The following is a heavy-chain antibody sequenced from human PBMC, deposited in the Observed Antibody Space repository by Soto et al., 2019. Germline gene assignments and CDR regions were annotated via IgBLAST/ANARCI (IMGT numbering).Heavy chain of an antibody. CDR2: ISYDGSNK. D-gene: IGHD6-6*01. CDR1: GFTFSSYG. J-gene: IGHJ4*02. V-gene: IGHV3-30*18. Sequence: PGGSLRLSCAASGFTFSSYGMHWVRQAPGKGLEWVAVISYDGSNKYYADSVKGRFTISRDNSKNTLYLQMNSLRAEDTAAYYCAKDLFRGIAARQPVDYWGQGTLVTVSS. CDR3: AKDLFRGIAARQPVDY.